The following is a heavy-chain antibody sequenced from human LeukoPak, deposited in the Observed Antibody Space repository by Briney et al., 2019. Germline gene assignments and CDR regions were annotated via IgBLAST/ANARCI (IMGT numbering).Heavy chain of an antibody. CDR3: ARGFRAFDF. CDR1: GFTFSSHT. CDR2: ISSTSTSI. J-gene: IGHJ3*01. Sequence: GGSLRPSCAASGFTFSSHTMNWVRQAPGKGLEWVSSISSTSTSIYHADSVKGRFTISRDNTKNSLYLQMDSLRAEDTAVYYCARGFRAFDFWAQGTMVTVSS. V-gene: IGHV3-21*01.